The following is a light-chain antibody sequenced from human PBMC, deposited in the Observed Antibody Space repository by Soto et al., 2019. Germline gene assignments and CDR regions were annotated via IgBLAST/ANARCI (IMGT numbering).Light chain of an antibody. CDR3: QKYNSAPLT. V-gene: IGKV1-27*01. CDR2: AAS. J-gene: IGKJ4*01. CDR1: QGISNY. Sequence: DSQMTQSPSSLSASVGDRVNITCRASQGISNYLAWYQQKPGKVPKLLIYAASTLQSGVPSRFSGSGSGADFTLTISSLHPEDVATYYCQKYNSAPLTFGGGTKVEIK.